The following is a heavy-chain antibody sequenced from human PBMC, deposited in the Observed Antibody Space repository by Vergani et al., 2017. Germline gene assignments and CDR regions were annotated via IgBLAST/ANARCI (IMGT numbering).Heavy chain of an antibody. CDR1: GYTFTSYG. CDR2: ISAYNGNT. Sequence: QVQLVPSGAEVKTPGASVKVSCKASGYTFTSYGISWVRQAPGQGLEGMGWISAYNGNTNYAQKLQGRVTMTTDTSTSTAYMELRSLRSDDTAVYYCARDAKRYYAKGYYYGMDVWGQGTTVTVSS. D-gene: IGHD3-3*01. J-gene: IGHJ6*02. CDR3: ARDAKRYYAKGYYYGMDV. V-gene: IGHV1-18*01.